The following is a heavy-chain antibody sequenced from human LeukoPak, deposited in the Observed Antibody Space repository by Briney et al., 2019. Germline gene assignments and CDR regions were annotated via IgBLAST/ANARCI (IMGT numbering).Heavy chain of an antibody. Sequence: GASVKVSCKASGYTFTSYGISWVRQAPGQGLEWMGWISAYNGNTNYAQKLQGRVTMTTDTSTSTAYMELRSLRSDDTAVYYCARDGPPMVRGVITAFDIWGQGTMVTVSS. CDR3: ARDGPPMVRGVITAFDI. V-gene: IGHV1-18*04. CDR1: GYTFTSYG. CDR2: ISAYNGNT. J-gene: IGHJ3*02. D-gene: IGHD3-10*01.